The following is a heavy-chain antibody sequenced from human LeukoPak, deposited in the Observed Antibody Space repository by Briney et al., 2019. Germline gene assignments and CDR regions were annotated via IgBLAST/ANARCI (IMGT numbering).Heavy chain of an antibody. CDR3: GKEGGA. D-gene: IGHD3-16*01. CDR2: IGGRGTST. V-gene: IGHV3-23*01. CDR1: GFTFSSFT. J-gene: IGHJ5*02. Sequence: GGSLRLSCAASGFTFSSFTMTWVRQAPGEGLEWVAAIGGRGTSTYYADSLEGRFTTARDNSKDMVYLQMNSLKVEDTAIYYCGKEGGAWGQGTQVTVSS.